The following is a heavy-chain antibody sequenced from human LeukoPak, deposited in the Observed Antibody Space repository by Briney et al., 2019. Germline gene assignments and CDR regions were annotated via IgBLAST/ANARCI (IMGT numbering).Heavy chain of an antibody. CDR3: ARNGRAGSGSSTYYFHMDV. V-gene: IGHV1-69*06. CDR1: GGTLNSYV. J-gene: IGHJ6*03. D-gene: IGHD3-10*01. Sequence: SVKVSCKASGGTLNSYVISWVRQAPGQGLEWMGGIIPISGTTNYAQKFQGRVTITADKSTSTAYMEMSSLTSEDTAVYYCARNGRAGSGSSTYYFHMDVWGKGTTVTVSS. CDR2: IIPISGTT.